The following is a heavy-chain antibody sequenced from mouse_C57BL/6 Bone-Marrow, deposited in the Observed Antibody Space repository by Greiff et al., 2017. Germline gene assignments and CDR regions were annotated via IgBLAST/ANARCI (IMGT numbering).Heavy chain of an antibody. Sequence: VQVVESGPGLVKPSQSLLLTCPITGFPITSGYYWIWIRQSPGKPLEWMGYITHSGETFYNPSLQSPISITRETSKNQFFLQFNSVTTEATAMYYCAEDRGGTPFAYWGQGTLVTVSA. CDR3: AEDRGGTPFAY. J-gene: IGHJ3*01. CDR2: ITHSGET. CDR1: GFPITSGYY. D-gene: IGHD3-3*01. V-gene: IGHV12-3*01.